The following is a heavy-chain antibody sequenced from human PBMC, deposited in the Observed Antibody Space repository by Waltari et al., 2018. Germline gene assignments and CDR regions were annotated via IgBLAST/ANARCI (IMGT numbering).Heavy chain of an antibody. CDR2: INAGNGDT. CDR1: GYTFTSYA. D-gene: IGHD4-17*01. V-gene: IGHV1-3*01. Sequence: QVQLVQSVAEVKKPGASVKVSCKASGYTFTSYAMHWVRQAPGQRLEWMGWINAGNGDTKYSRKFQGRVTITRDTAASTAYMELSSLRSEDTAVYYCASYGEGLDYWGQGTLVTVSS. J-gene: IGHJ4*02. CDR3: ASYGEGLDY.